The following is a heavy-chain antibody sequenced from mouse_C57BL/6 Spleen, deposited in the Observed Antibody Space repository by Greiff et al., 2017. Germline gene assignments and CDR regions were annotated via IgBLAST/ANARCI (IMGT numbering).Heavy chain of an antibody. D-gene: IGHD2-4*01. CDR2: IHPNSGST. CDR3: ARVGLYDYDGDWYFDV. J-gene: IGHJ1*03. Sequence: QVQLQQPGAELVKPGASVKLSCKASGYTFTSYWMHWVKQRPGQGLEWIGMIHPNSGSTNYKEKFKSKATLTVDKSSSTAYMQLSSLTSEDSAVYYCARVGLYDYDGDWYFDVWGTGTTVTVSS. CDR1: GYTFTSYW. V-gene: IGHV1-64*01.